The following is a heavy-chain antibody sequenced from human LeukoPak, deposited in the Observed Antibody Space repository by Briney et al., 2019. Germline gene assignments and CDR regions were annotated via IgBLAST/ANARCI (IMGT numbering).Heavy chain of an antibody. J-gene: IGHJ4*02. CDR2: ISGSGGTS. CDR1: GFTFTVYA. V-gene: IGHV3-23*01. Sequence: GGSLRLSCAASGFTFTVYAMVWVRQAPGKGLEWVSAISGSGGTSYYADSVKGRFTISRDNSKNTLDLQMNSLRAEDTALYYCARGLTAISFIDYLGPGTLVTGSS. D-gene: IGHD2-21*02. CDR3: ARGLTAISFIDY.